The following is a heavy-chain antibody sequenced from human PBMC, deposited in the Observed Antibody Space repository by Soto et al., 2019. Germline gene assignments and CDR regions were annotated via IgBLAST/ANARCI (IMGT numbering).Heavy chain of an antibody. J-gene: IGHJ4*02. Sequence: QVQLVQSGAEVKKPGASVKVSCKASGYTFTSYDINWVRQATGQGLEWMGWMNPNSGNTGYAQKFQGRVTMTSNTPIRTAYMELSSLSSEDTAVYYSPTELNTNCEDYWGQGTLVTLSS. CDR1: GYTFTSYD. D-gene: IGHD7-27*01. CDR2: MNPNSGNT. V-gene: IGHV1-8*01. CDR3: PTELNTNCEDY.